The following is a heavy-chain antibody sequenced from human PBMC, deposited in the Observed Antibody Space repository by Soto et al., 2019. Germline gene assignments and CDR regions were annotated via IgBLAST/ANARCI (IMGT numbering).Heavy chain of an antibody. Sequence: KVSCKASGYTFTSDYMHWVRQAPGQGLEWMGIINPSGGSTSYAQKFQGRVTMTRDTSTSTVYMELSSLRSEDTAVYYCAREADIVVVVAALPYYYYGMDVWGQGTTVTVSS. J-gene: IGHJ6*02. CDR3: AREADIVVVVAALPYYYYGMDV. D-gene: IGHD2-15*01. CDR1: GYTFTSDY. V-gene: IGHV1-46*01. CDR2: INPSGGST.